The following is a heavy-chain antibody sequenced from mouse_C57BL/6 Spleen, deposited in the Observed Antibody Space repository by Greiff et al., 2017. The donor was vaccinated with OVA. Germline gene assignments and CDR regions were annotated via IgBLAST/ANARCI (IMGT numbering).Heavy chain of an antibody. CDR2: INPNYGTT. Sequence: VQLQQSGPELVKPGASVKISCKASGYSFTDYNMNWVKQSNGKSLEWIGVINPNYGTTRYNQKFKGKATLTVDQSSSTAYMQLNSLTSEDSAVYYCARGTFTTVVAKDFAYWGQGTLVTVSA. CDR3: ARGTFTTVVAKDFAY. CDR1: GYSFTDYN. J-gene: IGHJ3*01. V-gene: IGHV1-39*01. D-gene: IGHD1-1*01.